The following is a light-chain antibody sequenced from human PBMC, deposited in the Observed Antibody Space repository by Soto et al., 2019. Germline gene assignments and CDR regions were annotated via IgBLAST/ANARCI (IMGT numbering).Light chain of an antibody. CDR3: QQYNSYPQT. CDR1: QSINSY. V-gene: IGKV1-39*01. Sequence: DIQMTQSPSSLSASLGNIVTITFRASQSINSYLNWYQQKPEKAPKLLIYAASSLQSGVPSRFSGSGSGTDFTLTISSLQPEDFATYYCQQYNSYPQTFGQGTRLEIK. J-gene: IGKJ5*01. CDR2: AAS.